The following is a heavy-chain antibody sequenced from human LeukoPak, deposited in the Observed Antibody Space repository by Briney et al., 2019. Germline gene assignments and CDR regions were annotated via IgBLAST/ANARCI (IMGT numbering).Heavy chain of an antibody. CDR2: INAGNGNT. CDR3: ARRIAAAGDNWFDP. J-gene: IGHJ5*02. D-gene: IGHD6-13*01. Sequence: AAVKVSCKASGYTFTSYAMLWVRLAPGQRLEWIGWINAGNGNTKYSQKFQGRVTITRDTSASTAYMELSSLRSEATAVYYCARRIAAAGDNWFDPWGQGTLVTVSS. V-gene: IGHV1-3*01. CDR1: GYTFTSYA.